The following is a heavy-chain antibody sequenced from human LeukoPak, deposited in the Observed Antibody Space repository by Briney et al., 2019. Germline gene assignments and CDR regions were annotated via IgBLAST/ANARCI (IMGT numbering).Heavy chain of an antibody. Sequence: PGGSLRLSCAASGFTFSSYAMHWVRQAPGKGLEWVAVISYDGSNKYYADSVKGRFTISRDNSKNTLYLQVNSLRAEDTAVYYCARDYTYNFFFDYWGQGTLVTVSS. CDR2: ISYDGSNK. CDR3: ARDYTYNFFFDY. V-gene: IGHV3-30-3*01. D-gene: IGHD3-3*01. CDR1: GFTFSSYA. J-gene: IGHJ4*02.